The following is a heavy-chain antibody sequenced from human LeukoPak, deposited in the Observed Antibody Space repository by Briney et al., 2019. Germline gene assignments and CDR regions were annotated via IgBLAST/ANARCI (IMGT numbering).Heavy chain of an antibody. V-gene: IGHV1-18*01. CDR2: ISAYNGNT. CDR1: GYTFTSYG. CDR3: ARDHDFWSGLGPAGGMDV. D-gene: IGHD3-3*01. Sequence: ASVKVSCKASGYTFTSYGISWVRQAPGQGLEWIGWISAYNGNTNYAQKLQGRVTMTTDTSTSTAYMELRSLRSDDTAVYYCARDHDFWSGLGPAGGMDVWGQGTTVTVSS. J-gene: IGHJ6*02.